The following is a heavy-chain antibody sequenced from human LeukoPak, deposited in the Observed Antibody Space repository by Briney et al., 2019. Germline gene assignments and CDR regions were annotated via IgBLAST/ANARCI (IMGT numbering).Heavy chain of an antibody. CDR1: GFAFSSYA. CDR2: ISYDGSNK. CDR3: ARDYCSGGSCYGQSDY. V-gene: IGHV3-30*04. Sequence: GGSLRLSCAASGFAFSSYAMHWVRQAPGKGLEWVAVISYDGSNKYYADSVKGRFTISRDNSKNTLYLQMNSLRAEDTAVYYCARDYCSGGSCYGQSDYWGQGTLVTVSS. J-gene: IGHJ4*02. D-gene: IGHD2-15*01.